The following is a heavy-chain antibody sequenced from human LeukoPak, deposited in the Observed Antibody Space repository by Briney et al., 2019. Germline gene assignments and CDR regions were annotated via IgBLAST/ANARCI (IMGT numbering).Heavy chain of an antibody. Sequence: SSETLSLTCTVSGGSISSYYWSWIRQPPGKGLEWIGYIYYSGSTNYNPSLKSRVTISVDTSKNQFSLKLSSVTAADTAVYYCARGTPFGLKYYFDYWGQGTLVTVSS. CDR3: ARGTPFGLKYYFDY. CDR1: GGSISSYY. D-gene: IGHD3-16*01. V-gene: IGHV4-59*01. CDR2: IYYSGST. J-gene: IGHJ4*02.